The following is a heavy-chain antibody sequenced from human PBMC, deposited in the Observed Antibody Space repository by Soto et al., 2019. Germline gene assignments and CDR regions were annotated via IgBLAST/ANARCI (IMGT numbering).Heavy chain of an antibody. D-gene: IGHD4-4*01. V-gene: IGHV4-59*01. J-gene: IGHJ6*03. CDR1: GGSISSYY. Sequence: QVQLQESGPGLVKPSETLSLTCTVSGGSISSYYWSWIRQPPGKGLEWIGYIYYSGSTNYNPSLNTRVTITVDTSENQFRPKLSSVTAADTAVYYCARDGGYSNYDPNYSYYYMGVWGKGTTVTVSS. CDR2: IYYSGST. CDR3: ARDGGYSNYDPNYSYYYMGV.